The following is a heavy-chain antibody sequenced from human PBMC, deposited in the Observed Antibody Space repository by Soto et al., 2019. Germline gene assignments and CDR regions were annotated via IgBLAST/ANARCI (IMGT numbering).Heavy chain of an antibody. CDR3: ARAGYYGSESRLDP. CDR1: GGSFSGYY. J-gene: IGHJ5*02. V-gene: IGHV4-34*01. Sequence: QVQLQQWGAGLLKPSETLSLTCAVYGGSFSGYYWSWIRQPPGKGLEWIGEINHSGSTNYNPSLKSRVTISVDTSKNQFSLKLSSVTAADTAVYYCARAGYYGSESRLDPWGQGTLVTVSS. D-gene: IGHD3-10*01. CDR2: INHSGST.